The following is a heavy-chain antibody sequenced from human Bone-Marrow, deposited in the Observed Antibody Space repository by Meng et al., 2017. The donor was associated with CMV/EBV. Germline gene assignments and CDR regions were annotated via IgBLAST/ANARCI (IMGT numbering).Heavy chain of an antibody. J-gene: IGHJ4*02. D-gene: IGHD2-2*01. Sequence: SETLSLTCAVYGGSFSGYYWSWIRQPPGKGLEWIGEINHSGSTNYNPSLKSRVTISVDTSKNQFSLKLNSVTAADTAVYYCERLYCSSTSCYAATLDYWGQGPLVTVSS. CDR2: INHSGST. CDR1: GGSFSGYY. CDR3: ERLYCSSTSCYAATLDY. V-gene: IGHV4-34*01.